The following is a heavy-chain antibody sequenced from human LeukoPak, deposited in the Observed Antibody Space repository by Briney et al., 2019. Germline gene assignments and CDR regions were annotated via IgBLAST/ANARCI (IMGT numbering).Heavy chain of an antibody. J-gene: IGHJ4*02. CDR2: VYNSGSA. V-gene: IGHV4-59*01. CDR1: GDSISGNY. Sequence: SETLSLTCNVSGDSISGNYWSWIRQPPGKGLEWIGNVYNSGSANYNPSLKSRVTISVDTSKNQFSLKLRSMTAADTAVYFCARAPGSGTYFQYYFDSWGQGTLVTVSS. D-gene: IGHD3-10*01. CDR3: ARAPGSGTYFQYYFDS.